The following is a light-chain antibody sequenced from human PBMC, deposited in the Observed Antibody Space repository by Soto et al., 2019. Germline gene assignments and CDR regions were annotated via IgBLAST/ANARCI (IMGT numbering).Light chain of an antibody. Sequence: EIVMTQSPATLSVSPGERATLSCRASQSFSSNLAWYQQKPGQAPRLLIYGASTRATGIPARFSGSGSGTEFTLTISSLQSEDFAVYYCQQYNYWRHMYTFGQGTKLEIK. J-gene: IGKJ2*01. V-gene: IGKV3-15*01. CDR2: GAS. CDR3: QQYNYWRHMYT. CDR1: QSFSSN.